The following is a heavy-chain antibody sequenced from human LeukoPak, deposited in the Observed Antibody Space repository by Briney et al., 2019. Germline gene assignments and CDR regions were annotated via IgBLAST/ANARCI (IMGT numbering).Heavy chain of an antibody. D-gene: IGHD3-9*01. CDR3: ARHHDWAFDL. CDR1: GVPFGGDV. J-gene: IGHJ4*02. V-gene: IGHV3-48*02. Sequence: PGGSLRLSCEGSGVPFGGDVMSWVCQGPGKGVECIACMNHKDELILYPAFVKARFTTSRHKPKKSLYLQMTALRYEHTAIYYCARHHDWAFDLWGQGTLVTVSS. CDR2: MNHKDELI.